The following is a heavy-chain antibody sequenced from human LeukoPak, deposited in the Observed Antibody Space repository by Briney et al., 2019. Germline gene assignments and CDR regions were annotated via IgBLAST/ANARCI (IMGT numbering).Heavy chain of an antibody. V-gene: IGHV3-53*01. J-gene: IGHJ6*02. CDR3: ARDFSYYGMDV. CDR1: GFTVSSNY. Sequence: GGSLGLSCAASGFTVSSNYMSWVRQAPGKGLEWVSVIYSGGSTYYADSVKGRFTITRDNSKNTLYLQMNSLRAEDTAVYYCARDFSYYGMDVWGQGTTVTVSS. CDR2: IYSGGST.